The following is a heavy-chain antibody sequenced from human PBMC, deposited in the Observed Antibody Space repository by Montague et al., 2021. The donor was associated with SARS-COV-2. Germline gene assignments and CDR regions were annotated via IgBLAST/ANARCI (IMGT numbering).Heavy chain of an antibody. CDR2: INYSGSA. Sequence: SETLSLTCTVPGGSISSYYWNWIRQSPGKGLEWIGYINYSGSANYNPSLKSRVTISVDTSKNQLSLNLSSVTAADTAVYCCARRGVVVIPAVVEYYYGMDVWGQGTTVTVSS. CDR3: ARRGVVVIPAVVEYYYGMDV. CDR1: GGSISSYY. J-gene: IGHJ6*02. D-gene: IGHD2-2*01. V-gene: IGHV4-59*01.